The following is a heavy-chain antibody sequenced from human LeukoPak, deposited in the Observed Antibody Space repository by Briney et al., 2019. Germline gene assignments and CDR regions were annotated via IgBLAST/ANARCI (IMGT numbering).Heavy chain of an antibody. D-gene: IGHD1-26*01. CDR1: GGSFSGYY. V-gene: IGHV4-34*01. J-gene: IGHJ4*02. Sequence: SETLSLTCAVYGGSFSGYYWSWIRQPPGKGLEWIGEINHSGSTNYNPSLKSRVTTSVDTSKNQFSLKLSSVTAADTAVYYCARTSGSYYFDYWGQGTLVTVSS. CDR3: ARTSGSYYFDY. CDR2: INHSGST.